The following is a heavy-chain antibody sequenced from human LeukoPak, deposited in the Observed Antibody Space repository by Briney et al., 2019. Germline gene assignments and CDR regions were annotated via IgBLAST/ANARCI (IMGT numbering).Heavy chain of an antibody. CDR2: INHSGST. Sequence: SETLSLTCAVYGGSFSGYYWSWIRQPPGKGLEWIGEINHSGSTNYNPSLKSRVTISVDTSKNQFSLKLSSVTAADTAVYYCARGLDYYGSGLGYWGQGTLVTVSS. CDR1: GGSFSGYY. J-gene: IGHJ4*02. CDR3: ARGLDYYGSGLGY. D-gene: IGHD3-10*01. V-gene: IGHV4-34*01.